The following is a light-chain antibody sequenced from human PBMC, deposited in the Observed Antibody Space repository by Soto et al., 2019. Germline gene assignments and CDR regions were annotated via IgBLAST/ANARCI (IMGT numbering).Light chain of an antibody. CDR2: GAS. Sequence: EIVMTQSPATLSMSPGERATLSCRASRSVSTHLAWYQQKPGQAPRLLINGASTTATGIPPRFSGSGSGTECTLTISSLLSEDFAVYYCQQHSEWPLTFGQGTKVEI. CDR1: RSVSTH. V-gene: IGKV3-15*01. CDR3: QQHSEWPLT. J-gene: IGKJ1*01.